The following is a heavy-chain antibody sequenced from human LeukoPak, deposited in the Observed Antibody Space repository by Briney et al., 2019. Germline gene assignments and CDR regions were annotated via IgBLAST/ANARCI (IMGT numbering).Heavy chain of an antibody. CDR3: ARAFGLSLPGIDAFDI. D-gene: IGHD3-10*01. CDR1: GYSISSGYY. V-gene: IGHV4-38-2*02. Sequence: ASETLSLTCTVSGYSISSGYYWGWIRQPPGKGLEWIGSIYHSGSTYYNPSLKSRVTISVDTSKNQFSLKLSSVTAADTAVYYCARAFGLSLPGIDAFDIWGQGTMVTVSS. J-gene: IGHJ3*02. CDR2: IYHSGST.